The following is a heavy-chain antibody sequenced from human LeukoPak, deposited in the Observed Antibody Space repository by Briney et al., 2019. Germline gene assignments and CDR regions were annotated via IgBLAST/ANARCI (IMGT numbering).Heavy chain of an antibody. Sequence: SETLSLTCTVSGGSISSYYWSWIRQPPGKGLEWIGYIYYSGSTNYNPSLKSRVTITVATSKTQLSLKVSSVTAADTAVYYCARVNWALDYWGQGTLVTVSS. CDR1: GGSISSYY. D-gene: IGHD1-1*01. V-gene: IGHV4-59*01. J-gene: IGHJ4*02. CDR2: IYYSGST. CDR3: ARVNWALDY.